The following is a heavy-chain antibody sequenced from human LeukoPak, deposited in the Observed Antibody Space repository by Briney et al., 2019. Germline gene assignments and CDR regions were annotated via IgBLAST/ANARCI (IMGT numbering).Heavy chain of an antibody. Sequence: ASVKVSCTASGYTFIGSYIHWVRQAPGQGLEWVGRINPKSGDTNYAQRFQGRVTMTRDTSISTAYMEVSKLKSDDTAVYFCARDSAPYYFDSNTFSNPSGLFGYWGQGTLVTVSS. J-gene: IGHJ4*02. CDR1: GYTFIGSY. CDR2: INPKSGDT. V-gene: IGHV1-2*06. D-gene: IGHD3-22*01. CDR3: ARDSAPYYFDSNTFSNPSGLFGY.